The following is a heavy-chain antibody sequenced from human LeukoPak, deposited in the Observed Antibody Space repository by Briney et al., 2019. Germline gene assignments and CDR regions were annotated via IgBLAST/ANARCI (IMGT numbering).Heavy chain of an antibody. CDR1: GVPISSGGHS. Sequence: PSQTLSLTCTVSGVPISSGGHSWSWIRQPPGKGLEWIGYIYHSGSGSTYYNPSLKSRVTISIDKSKNQFSLKLNSVTAADTAVYYCARINDFWSGPTLDVWGQGTTVTVSS. J-gene: IGHJ6*02. V-gene: IGHV4-30-2*01. D-gene: IGHD3-3*01. CDR2: IYHSGSGST. CDR3: ARINDFWSGPTLDV.